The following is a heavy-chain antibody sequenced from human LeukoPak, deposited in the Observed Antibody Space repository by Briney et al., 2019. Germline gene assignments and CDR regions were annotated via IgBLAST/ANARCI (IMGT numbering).Heavy chain of an antibody. Sequence: VASVKVSCEASGYTFTDYYIHWMREAPGQGLWWMGWIYPNIGGTNYGRKFKGRVTMTRDTSVTTAYMELSRLRSDDTAVYYCARGITISGVIRPFYYYMDVWGKGTTVTVSS. CDR1: GYTFTDYY. J-gene: IGHJ6*03. V-gene: IGHV1-2*02. CDR2: IYPNIGGT. CDR3: ARGITISGVIRPFYYYMDV. D-gene: IGHD3-3*01.